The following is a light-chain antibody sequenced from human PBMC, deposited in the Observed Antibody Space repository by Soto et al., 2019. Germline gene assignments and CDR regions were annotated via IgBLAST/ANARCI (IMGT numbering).Light chain of an antibody. CDR3: CSYAGSYITWV. Sequence: QSVLTQPRSVSGSPGQSVTISCTGTDSDVGAYNFVSWYQQHPGKAPKLIIYDVNQRPSGVPDRFSGSKSGNTASLTISGLQAEDEADFYCCSYAGSYITWVFGGGTKLTVL. J-gene: IGLJ3*02. V-gene: IGLV2-11*01. CDR1: DSDVGAYNF. CDR2: DVN.